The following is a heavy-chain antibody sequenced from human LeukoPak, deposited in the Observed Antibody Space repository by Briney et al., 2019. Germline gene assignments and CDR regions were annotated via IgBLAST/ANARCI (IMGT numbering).Heavy chain of an antibody. Sequence: ASVKVSCKASGYTFTSYYMHWVRQAPGQGLEWMGIINPSGGSTSYAQKFQGRVTMTRDTSTSTVHMELSSLRSEDTAVYYCARDILCSSTSCPDWFDPWGQGTLVTVSS. CDR2: INPSGGST. D-gene: IGHD2-2*01. J-gene: IGHJ5*02. CDR3: ARDILCSSTSCPDWFDP. V-gene: IGHV1-46*01. CDR1: GYTFTSYY.